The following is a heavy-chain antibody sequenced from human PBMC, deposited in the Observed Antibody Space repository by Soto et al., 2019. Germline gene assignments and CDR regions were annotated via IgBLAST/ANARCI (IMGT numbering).Heavy chain of an antibody. CDR3: ARERGQWLSKGEFDP. CDR2: ISAYNGNT. D-gene: IGHD6-19*01. Sequence: QVQLVQSGAEVKRPGASVKVSCKASGYTFTTYGINWVRQAPGQGLEWMGWISAYNGNTNYAQKLQGRVTMTTDTSTSTAYMELRSLRSDDTAVYYCARERGQWLSKGEFDPWGQGTLVTVSS. CDR1: GYTFTTYG. V-gene: IGHV1-18*01. J-gene: IGHJ5*02.